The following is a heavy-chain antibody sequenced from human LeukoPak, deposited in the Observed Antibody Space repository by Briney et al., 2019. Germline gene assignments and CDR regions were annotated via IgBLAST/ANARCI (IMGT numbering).Heavy chain of an antibody. J-gene: IGHJ3*02. CDR1: GFTFSSYS. Sequence: GGSLRLSCAASGFTFSSYSMNWVRQAPGKGLEWVSSISSSSSYIYYADSVKGRFTISRDNAKNSLYLQMNSLRAEDTAVYYCAKDGYYYDSSDAFDIWGQGTMVTVSS. D-gene: IGHD3-22*01. CDR2: ISSSSSYI. V-gene: IGHV3-21*04. CDR3: AKDGYYYDSSDAFDI.